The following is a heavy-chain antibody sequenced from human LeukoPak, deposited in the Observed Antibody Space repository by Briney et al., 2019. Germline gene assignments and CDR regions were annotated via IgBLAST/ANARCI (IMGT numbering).Heavy chain of an antibody. D-gene: IGHD3-10*01. V-gene: IGHV3-23*01. CDR2: ISGSGGST. Sequence: GGSLRLSCSASGFTFGDYAMSWVRQAPGKGLEWVSAISGSGGSTYYADSVKGRFTISRDNSKNTLYLQMNSLRAEDTAVYYCAKDWGFGELLGYYFDYWGQGTLVTVSS. CDR3: AKDWGFGELLGYYFDY. CDR1: GFTFGDYA. J-gene: IGHJ4*02.